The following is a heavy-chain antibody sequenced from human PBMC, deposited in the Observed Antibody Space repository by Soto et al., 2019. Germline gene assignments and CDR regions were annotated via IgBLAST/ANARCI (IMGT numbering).Heavy chain of an antibody. CDR3: AKNVWGYWYFDL. J-gene: IGHJ2*01. Sequence: GGSLRLSCAPSGFMFNSYALSWVRQAPGKGLERVADMSSSGETFYADSVRGRFTISRDISKNTLYLQMDSLRGEDTAMYYCAKNVWGYWYFDLRGRGTLVTVSS. CDR2: MSSSGET. CDR1: GFMFNSYA. V-gene: IGHV3-23*01. D-gene: IGHD7-27*01.